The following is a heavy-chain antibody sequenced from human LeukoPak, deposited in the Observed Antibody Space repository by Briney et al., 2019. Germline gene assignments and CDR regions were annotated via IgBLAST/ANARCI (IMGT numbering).Heavy chain of an antibody. Sequence: ASVKVSCKASGYTFTSYGISWVRQAPGQGLEWMGWISAYNGNTNYAQKLQGRVTMTTDTSTSTAYMELRSLRSDDTAVYYCASSGMDIVATMMDYWGQGTLVTVSS. D-gene: IGHD5-12*01. V-gene: IGHV1-18*01. J-gene: IGHJ4*02. CDR3: ASSGMDIVATMMDY. CDR2: ISAYNGNT. CDR1: GYTFTSYG.